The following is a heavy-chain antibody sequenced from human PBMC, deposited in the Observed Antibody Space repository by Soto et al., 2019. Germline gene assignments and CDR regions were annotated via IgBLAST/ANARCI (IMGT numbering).Heavy chain of an antibody. V-gene: IGHV3-23*01. Sequence: PVGSLRLSCEASGFTFSSYGMTWVRQAPGKGLEWVSTIFAGGTTLYADSVKGRFTISRDNSQNTLYLQMTRLKADDTAVYYCAKDGSYYDFDYWGQGTQVTVSS. CDR1: GFTFSSYG. J-gene: IGHJ4*02. D-gene: IGHD3-10*01. CDR2: IFAGGTT. CDR3: AKDGSYYDFDY.